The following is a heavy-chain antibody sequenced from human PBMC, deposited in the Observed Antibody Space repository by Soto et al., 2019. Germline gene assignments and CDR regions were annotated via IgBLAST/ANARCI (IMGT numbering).Heavy chain of an antibody. D-gene: IGHD6-13*01. Sequence: ASVKVSCKTSGYTFSNYGINWVRQAPGQGLEWMGWISGYNGDTKYAQKNQGRVTMTTDTSTSTAYMELRSLRSDDTAVYYCARDYSNTWYDYWGQGTLVTVSS. CDR3: ARDYSNTWYDY. CDR1: GYTFSNYG. J-gene: IGHJ4*02. CDR2: ISGYNGDT. V-gene: IGHV1-18*01.